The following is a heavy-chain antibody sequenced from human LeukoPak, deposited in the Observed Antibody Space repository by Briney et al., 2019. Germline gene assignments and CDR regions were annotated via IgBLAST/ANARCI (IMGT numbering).Heavy chain of an antibody. D-gene: IGHD2-2*01. V-gene: IGHV4-4*07. CDR3: AAVPAAKSSNWFDP. Sequence: RILDEKGLEWNGRIYTSGSTNYNPSLKSRVTMSVDTSKNQFSLKLSSVTAADTAVYYCAAVPAAKSSNWFDPWGQGTLVTVSS. CDR2: IYTSGST. J-gene: IGHJ5*02.